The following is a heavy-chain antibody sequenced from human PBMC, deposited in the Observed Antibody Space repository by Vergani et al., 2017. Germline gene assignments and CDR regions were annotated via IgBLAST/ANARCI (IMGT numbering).Heavy chain of an antibody. J-gene: IGHJ4*02. Sequence: VSCKASGYTFISYDINWVRQATGQGLEWMGWMNPNSGNTGYAQKFQGRVTLTRNTSITTASMELSSLRSEDTAVYYCARATVTTAVSDYWGQGTLVTVSS. CDR3: ARATVTTAVSDY. CDR2: MNPNSGNT. CDR1: GYTFISYD. V-gene: IGHV1-8*03. D-gene: IGHD4-17*01.